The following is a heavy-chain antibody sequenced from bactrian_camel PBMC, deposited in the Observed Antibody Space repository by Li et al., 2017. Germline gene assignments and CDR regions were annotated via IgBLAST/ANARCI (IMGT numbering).Heavy chain of an antibody. Sequence: VQLVESGGGSVQAGGSLRLSCAASGFAFSRADMKWARQAPGKGLEWVSTINSAGGSTYYADSVKGRFTISRDNAKSTVSPQMNDLKSEDTALYYCTMFDYWGQGTQVTVS. D-gene: IGHD4*01. CDR1: GFAFSRAD. J-gene: IGHJ4*01. CDR2: INSAGGST. CDR3: TMFDY. V-gene: IGHV3S40*01.